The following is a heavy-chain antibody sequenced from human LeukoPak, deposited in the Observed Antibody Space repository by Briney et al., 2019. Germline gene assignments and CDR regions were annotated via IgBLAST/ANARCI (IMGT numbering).Heavy chain of an antibody. CDR2: IWYDGSNK. CDR3: ARAGPYYYYGMDV. V-gene: IGHV3-33*01. CDR1: GFTFSSYG. Sequence: GRSLRLSCATSGFTFSSYGTHWVRQAPGKGLEWVAVIWYDGSNKYHADSVKGRFTISRDNSKNTLYLQMDSLRAEDTAVYFCARAGPYYYYGMDVWGQGTTVTVSS. D-gene: IGHD7-27*01. J-gene: IGHJ6*02.